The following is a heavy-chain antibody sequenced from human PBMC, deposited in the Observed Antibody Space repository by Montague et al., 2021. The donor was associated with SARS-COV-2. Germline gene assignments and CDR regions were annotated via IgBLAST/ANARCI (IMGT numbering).Heavy chain of an antibody. Sequence: TLSLTCTVSGGSISSGGYYWSWIHQHPGKGLEWIGYIYYSGSTYYNPSLKSRVTISVDTSKNQFSLKLSSVTAADTAVYYCARVSVEMATMGVYYYGMDVWGQGTTVTVSS. J-gene: IGHJ6*02. CDR3: ARVSVEMATMGVYYYGMDV. CDR1: GGSISSGGYY. D-gene: IGHD5-24*01. V-gene: IGHV4-31*03. CDR2: IYYSGST.